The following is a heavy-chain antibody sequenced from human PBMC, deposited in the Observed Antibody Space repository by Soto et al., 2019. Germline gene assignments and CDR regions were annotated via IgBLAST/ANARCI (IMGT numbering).Heavy chain of an antibody. CDR3: ATKGGYSSSWLGFDH. CDR2: ISTYSGNT. CDR1: GYTFTNYG. V-gene: IGHV1-18*01. Sequence: QVQLVQSGAEVKKPGASVKVSCKASGYTFTNYGISWVRQAPGQGLEWMGWISTYSGNTNYAQNLQGRVTMTTDTSTSTAYMELRSLRSDDTAVYYCATKGGYSSSWLGFDHWGQGTLVTVSS. D-gene: IGHD6-13*01. J-gene: IGHJ4*02.